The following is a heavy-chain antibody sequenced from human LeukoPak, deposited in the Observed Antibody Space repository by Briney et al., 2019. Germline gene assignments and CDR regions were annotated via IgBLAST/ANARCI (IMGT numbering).Heavy chain of an antibody. J-gene: IGHJ4*02. V-gene: IGHV3-30*04. Sequence: GGSLRLSCAASGFTFRSYTMHWVRQAPGKGLERVAVISFDRSDKYYADSVKGRFTISRDNSKNTLYLQMNSLRAEDTAVYYCARGLVGSARSSSIFWGQGTLVTVSS. CDR1: GFTFRSYT. D-gene: IGHD1-26*01. CDR2: ISFDRSDK. CDR3: ARGLVGSARSSSIF.